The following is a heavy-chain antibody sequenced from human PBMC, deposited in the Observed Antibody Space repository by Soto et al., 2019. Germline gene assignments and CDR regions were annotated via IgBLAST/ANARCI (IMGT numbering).Heavy chain of an antibody. CDR3: AKNLPRTGRFDY. CDR2: IYDSGKT. CDR1: GDSITRTTYF. J-gene: IGHJ4*02. Sequence: SETLSLTCTFSGDSITRTTYFWAWIRQPPGTGLEWVGSIYDSGKTHYNPSIKSRLTISVDRSKNQFSLQMTSVTAADTAVYYCAKNLPRTGRFDYWGQGTLVTVSS. V-gene: IGHV4-39*01.